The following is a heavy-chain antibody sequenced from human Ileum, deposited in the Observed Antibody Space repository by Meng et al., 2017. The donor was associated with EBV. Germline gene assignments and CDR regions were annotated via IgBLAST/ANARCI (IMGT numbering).Heavy chain of an antibody. CDR2: LCPSGNT. J-gene: IGHJ4*02. D-gene: IGHD1-14*01. CDR3: ARRRGHHDYLDD. CDR1: GGSLTTGDYC. Sequence: QLQLKQSGPGLVMPSETLSFICAACGGSLTTGDYCWDWIRQAPGKGLECITILCPSGNTYNNPSLKSQVTTSVDTSKNKFSLSLNPLTAADPPVYYCARRRGHHDYLDDWGQGTLVTVSS. V-gene: IGHV4-39*01.